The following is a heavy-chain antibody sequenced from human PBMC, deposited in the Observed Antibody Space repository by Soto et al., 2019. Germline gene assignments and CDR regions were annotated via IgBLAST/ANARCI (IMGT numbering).Heavy chain of an antibody. J-gene: IGHJ4*02. CDR2: ISSSSSYI. CDR3: ARVESYGGNSLDY. D-gene: IGHD4-17*01. V-gene: IGHV3-21*01. Sequence: EVQLVESGGGLVKPGGSLRLSCAASGFTFSSYSMNWVRQAPGKGLEWVSSISSSSSYIYYADSVKGRFTIYRDNAKNSLDLQMNSLRAEHTAVYYCARVESYGGNSLDYWGQGTLVTVSS. CDR1: GFTFSSYS.